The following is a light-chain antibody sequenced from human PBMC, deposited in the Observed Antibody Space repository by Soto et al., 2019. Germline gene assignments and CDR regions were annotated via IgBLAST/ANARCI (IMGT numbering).Light chain of an antibody. CDR3: QQYDNWPPLT. CDR2: GAS. CDR1: QSVSRN. Sequence: EIVMTQSPATLSVSPGERANLSCRASQSVSRNLAWYQQKPGQAPRLLIYGASTRATDIPARFSGSGSGTEFTLTISSLQSEDFAVYYCQQYDNWPPLTFGPGTKVDIK. J-gene: IGKJ3*01. V-gene: IGKV3-15*01.